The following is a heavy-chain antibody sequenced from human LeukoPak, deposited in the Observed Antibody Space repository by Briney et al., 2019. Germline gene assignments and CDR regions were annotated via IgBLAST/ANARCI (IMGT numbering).Heavy chain of an antibody. CDR2: INPNSGGT. V-gene: IGHV1-2*02. CDR3: ARAMLVNGIHLWTRPFDL. D-gene: IGHD5-18*01. J-gene: IGHJ4*02. Sequence: PMASVKVSCKASGYTFTGYYMHWVRQAPGQGLEWMGWINPNSGGTNYAQKFQGRVTMTRDTSTSTAYLELSRVRSDDTAVYSCARAMLVNGIHLWTRPFDLWGQGTLVTVSS. CDR1: GYTFTGYY.